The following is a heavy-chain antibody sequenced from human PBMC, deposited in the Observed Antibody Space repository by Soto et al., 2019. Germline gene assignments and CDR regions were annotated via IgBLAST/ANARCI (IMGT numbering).Heavy chain of an antibody. CDR1: GFTFSSYA. D-gene: IGHD6-19*01. CDR2: ISYDGSNK. J-gene: IGHJ4*02. V-gene: IGHV3-30-3*01. CDR3: AREEISGWYV. Sequence: QVQLVEPGGGVVQPGRSLRLSCAASGFTFSSYAMHWVRQAPGKGLEWVAVISYDGSNKYYADSVKGRFTISRDNSKNTLYLQMNSLRAEDTAVYYCAREEISGWYVWGQGTLVTVSS.